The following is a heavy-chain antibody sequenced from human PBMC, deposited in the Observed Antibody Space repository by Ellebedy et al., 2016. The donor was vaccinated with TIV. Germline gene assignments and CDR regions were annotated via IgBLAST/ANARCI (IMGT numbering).Heavy chain of an antibody. CDR1: GLTFSSHA. CDR3: ARIQTNWYFNL. J-gene: IGHJ2*01. CDR2: ISDSCANA. V-gene: IGHV3-23*01. Sequence: PGGSLRLSCAASGLTFSSHAMSWVRQAPGKGLEWVSSISDSCANAYYADSVKGRFTISRDNSNNTLYLQLNSLRAEDTALFYCARIQTNWYFNLWGRGTLVTVSS. D-gene: IGHD1-1*01.